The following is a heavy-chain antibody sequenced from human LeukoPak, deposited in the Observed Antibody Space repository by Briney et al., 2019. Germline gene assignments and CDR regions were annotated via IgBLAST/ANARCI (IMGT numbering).Heavy chain of an antibody. V-gene: IGHV3-20*04. Sequence: GGSLRLSCAASGFTFSSHTMNWVRQAPGKRLEWVSGINSNGGSTGYADSVKGRFTISRDNAKNSLYLEMSSLRAEETALYYCARVIPGATFDYWGQGTLVTVSS. D-gene: IGHD2-2*01. CDR3: ARVIPGATFDY. CDR2: INSNGGST. J-gene: IGHJ4*02. CDR1: GFTFSSHT.